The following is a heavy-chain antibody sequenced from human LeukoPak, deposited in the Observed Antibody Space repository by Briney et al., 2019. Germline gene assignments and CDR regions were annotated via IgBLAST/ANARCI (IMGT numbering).Heavy chain of an antibody. D-gene: IGHD6-13*01. CDR3: ARSLIAAAYFDY. V-gene: IGHV4-4*02. CDR2: IYHSGST. CDR1: GGSISSSNW. J-gene: IGHJ4*02. Sequence: PSETLSLTCAVSGGSISSSNWWSWVRQPPGKGLEWIGEIYHSGSTNYNPSLKSRVTMSVDKSKNQFSLKLSSVTAADTAVYYCARSLIAAAYFDYWGQGTLVTVSS.